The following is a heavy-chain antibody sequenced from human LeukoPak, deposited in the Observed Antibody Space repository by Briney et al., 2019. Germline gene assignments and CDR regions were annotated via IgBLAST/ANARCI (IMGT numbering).Heavy chain of an antibody. CDR1: GFTFSSYA. CDR3: ARVSRSIVVAGTEYYFDY. V-gene: IGHV3-30*14. J-gene: IGHJ4*02. CDR2: ISYVGSNK. D-gene: IGHD6-19*01. Sequence: PGGSLRLSCAASGFTFSSYAMHWVRQAPGKGLEWVAVISYVGSNKYYADSVKGRFTISRDNSKNTLYLQMNSLRAEDTAVYYCARVSRSIVVAGTEYYFDYWGQGTLVTVSS.